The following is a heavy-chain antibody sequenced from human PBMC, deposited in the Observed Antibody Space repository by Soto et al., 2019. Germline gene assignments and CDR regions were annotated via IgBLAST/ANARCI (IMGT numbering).Heavy chain of an antibody. CDR1: GGSISSGGFY. CDR3: ARLWAGCYTKRPASFDY. Sequence: QVQLQESGPGLVKPSQTLSLTCTVSGGSISSGGFYWSWIRQHPGKGLEFIGYIFSIGRTYYSPSLESPGSISVDTSKNQFSLRVRSVTAADTAMNYCARLWAGCYTKRPASFDYWGSGTVVTVSS. CDR2: IFSIGRT. D-gene: IGHD3-3*01. J-gene: IGHJ4*02. V-gene: IGHV4-31*01.